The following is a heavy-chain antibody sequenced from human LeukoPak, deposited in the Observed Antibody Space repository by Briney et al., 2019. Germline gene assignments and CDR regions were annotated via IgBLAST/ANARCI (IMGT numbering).Heavy chain of an antibody. V-gene: IGHV4-59*12. CDR1: GGAINSYY. D-gene: IGHD3-10*01. CDR3: ARETYGSGSYPYMDAFDI. Sequence: SETLSLTCTVSGGAINSYYWSWIRQPPGKGLEWIGYIYYSGSTNYNPSLKSRVTISLDTSKNQFSLKLTSVTAADTAVYYCARETYGSGSYPYMDAFDIWGQGTMVTVSS. J-gene: IGHJ3*02. CDR2: IYYSGST.